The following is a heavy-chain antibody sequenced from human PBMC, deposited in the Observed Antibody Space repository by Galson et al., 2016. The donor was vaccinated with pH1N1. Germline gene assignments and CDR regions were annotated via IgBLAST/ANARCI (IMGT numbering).Heavy chain of an antibody. CDR1: GDSVSRNSAA. D-gene: IGHD4-17*01. Sequence: CAISGDSVSRNSAAWNWIRQSPSRGLEWLGRTYYRSQWYNDYAVSVNSRITINPDTSKNQFSLQLNSVPPEDTAVYYSASASLGDYVGNFEYWGQGTLVTVSS. V-gene: IGHV6-1*01. CDR2: TYYRSQWYN. J-gene: IGHJ4*02. CDR3: ASASLGDYVGNFEY.